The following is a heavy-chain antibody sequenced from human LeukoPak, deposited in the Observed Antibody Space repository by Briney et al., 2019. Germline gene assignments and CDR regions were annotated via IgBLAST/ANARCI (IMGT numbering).Heavy chain of an antibody. CDR3: ASGDEAGYSSGWYAY. D-gene: IGHD6-19*01. CDR1: GYTFTSYG. V-gene: IGHV1-18*01. Sequence: ASVKVSCTASGYTFTSYGISWVRQAPGQGLEWMGWISAYNGNTNYAQKLQGRVTMTTDTSTRTAYMELRSLRSDDTAVHYCASGDEAGYSSGWYAYWGQGTLVTVSS. CDR2: ISAYNGNT. J-gene: IGHJ4*02.